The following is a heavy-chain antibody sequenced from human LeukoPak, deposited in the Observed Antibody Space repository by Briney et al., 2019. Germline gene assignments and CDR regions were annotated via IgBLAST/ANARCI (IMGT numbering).Heavy chain of an antibody. Sequence: ASVKVSCKVSGYTLTELSMHWVRQAPGKGLEWMGGFDAEDGETIYVQKFQGRVTMTENTSTDTAYMELSILRSEDTAVYYCATGRLRYFDWLFLGAFDIWGQGTMVTVSS. D-gene: IGHD3-9*01. CDR3: ATGRLRYFDWLFLGAFDI. V-gene: IGHV1-24*01. J-gene: IGHJ3*02. CDR1: GYTLTELS. CDR2: FDAEDGET.